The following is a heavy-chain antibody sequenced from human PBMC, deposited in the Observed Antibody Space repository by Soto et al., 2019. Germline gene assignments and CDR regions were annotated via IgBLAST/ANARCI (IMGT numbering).Heavy chain of an antibody. V-gene: IGHV6-1*01. CDR2: TYYRSKWYN. D-gene: IGHD3-3*01. CDR1: VDSVSSNSAA. J-gene: IGHJ3*02. CDR3: ETDSYQDFWSSYLTHDAFDI. Sequence: PSQTLSLTCAISVDSVSSNSAAWNWIRQSPSRGVEWLGRTYYRSKWYNDYAVSVKSRITINPDTSKNQFSLQLNTVTPEETAVDYCETDSYQDFWSSYLTHDAFDIWGQGTMVTVSS.